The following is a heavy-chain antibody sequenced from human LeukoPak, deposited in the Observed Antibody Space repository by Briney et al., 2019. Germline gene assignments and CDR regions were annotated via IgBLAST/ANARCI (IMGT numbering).Heavy chain of an antibody. Sequence: LSLTCTVSGYSISSGYYWGWIRQPPGKGLEWVSYISSSGSTIYYADSVKGRFTISRDNAKNSLFLQMSSLRADDTAIYYCARAGELRYMDVWGKGTAVTVSS. V-gene: IGHV3-11*04. CDR3: ARAGELRYMDV. D-gene: IGHD3-16*01. CDR1: GYSISSGYY. J-gene: IGHJ6*03. CDR2: ISSSGSTI.